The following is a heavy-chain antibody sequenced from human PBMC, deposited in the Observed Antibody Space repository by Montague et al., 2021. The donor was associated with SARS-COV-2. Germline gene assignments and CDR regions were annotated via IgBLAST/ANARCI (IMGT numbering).Heavy chain of an antibody. CDR3: VRDGGDDKHDWWFDL. V-gene: IGHV3-74*01. J-gene: IGHJ2*01. D-gene: IGHD1-1*01. CDR1: GFNFPRYC. Sequence: SLRLSCPASGFNFPRYCMHWVRQSPGQGLEWVARICDGVRRISYADSVRDRFTVSRDNAKNTLSLLMNNLSGEGTAVYYCVRDGGDDKHDWWFDLWGRGTHVSVSS. CDR2: ICDGVRRI.